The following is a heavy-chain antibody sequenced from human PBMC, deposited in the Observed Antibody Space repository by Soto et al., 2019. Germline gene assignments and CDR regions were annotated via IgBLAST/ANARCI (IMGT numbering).Heavy chain of an antibody. CDR1: GYTFTSNY. V-gene: IGHV1-46*03. CDR2: INPSDSST. Sequence: QVHLVQSGAEVKKPGASVKLSCKASGYTFTSNYLYWVRQAPGQGLEWMGMINPSDSSTTYARNFQGRVTMTRDTSTSTVYMEVTRLRSEDTAVYYCARGSSNWLWSFDLWGRGTLVTVSS. J-gene: IGHJ2*01. D-gene: IGHD6-13*01. CDR3: ARGSSNWLWSFDL.